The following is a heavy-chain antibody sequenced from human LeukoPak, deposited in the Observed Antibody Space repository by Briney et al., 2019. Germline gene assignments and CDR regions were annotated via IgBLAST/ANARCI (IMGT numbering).Heavy chain of an antibody. CDR3: ARHYYDSSGYYLGGFDI. D-gene: IGHD3-22*01. CDR2: IYYSGAS. V-gene: IGHV4-39*01. J-gene: IGHJ3*02. CDR1: GDSISSNSYY. Sequence: SETLSLTCTVSGDSISSNSYYWGWIRQSPGKGLEWIGSIYYSGASYYNPSLKSRVIISVDTSKNQFSLKLSSVTAADTAVFYCARHYYDSSGYYLGGFDIWGQGTMVTVSS.